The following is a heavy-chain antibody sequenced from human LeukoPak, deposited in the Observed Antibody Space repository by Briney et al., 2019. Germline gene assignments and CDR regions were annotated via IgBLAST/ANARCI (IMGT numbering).Heavy chain of an antibody. V-gene: IGHV1-3*01. CDR1: GYTFTSYA. CDR3: ARESKSRSNPYYYYYGMDV. CDR2: INAGNGNT. Sequence: ASVNVSCKASGYTFTSYAMHWVRQAPGQRLEWMGWINAGNGNTKYSQKFQGRVTITRDTSASTAYMELSSLRSEDTAVYYCARESKSRSNPYYYYYGMDVWGQGTTVTVSS. J-gene: IGHJ6*02.